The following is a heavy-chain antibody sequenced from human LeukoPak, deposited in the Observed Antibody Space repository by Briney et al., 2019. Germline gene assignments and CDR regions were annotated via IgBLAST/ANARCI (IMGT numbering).Heavy chain of an antibody. J-gene: IGHJ4*02. V-gene: IGHV3-11*04. D-gene: IGHD5-24*01. CDR2: ISGSGKTI. CDR3: ARQMATILDGILDY. CDR1: GFTFSDYY. Sequence: GGSLRLSCAASGFTFSDYYMNWIRQAPGKGLEWVSYISGSGKTIYYVDSVKGRFTISRDNAKNSLYLQMNSLRAEDTAVYYCARQMATILDGILDYWGQGTLVTVSS.